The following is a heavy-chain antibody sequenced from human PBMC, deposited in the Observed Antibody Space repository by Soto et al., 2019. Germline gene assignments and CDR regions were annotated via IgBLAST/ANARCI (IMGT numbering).Heavy chain of an antibody. J-gene: IGHJ4*02. D-gene: IGHD3-3*01. CDR3: AKGRYYDFWSGFYFDY. CDR2: ISGSGGST. V-gene: IGHV3-23*01. Sequence: GGSLRLSCAASGFTFSSYAMSWVRQAPGKGLEWVSAISGSGGSTYYADSVKGRFTISRDNSKNTLYLQMNSLRAEDTAVYYCAKGRYYDFWSGFYFDYWGRGTLVTVSS. CDR1: GFTFSSYA.